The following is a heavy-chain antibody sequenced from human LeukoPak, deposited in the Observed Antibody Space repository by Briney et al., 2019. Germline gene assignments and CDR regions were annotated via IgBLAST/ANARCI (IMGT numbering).Heavy chain of an antibody. CDR3: ARWSAYSQVIDY. V-gene: IGHV3-33*01. CDR2: IGYDGSKI. CDR1: GFTFSRSG. Sequence: GGSLRLSCAASGFTFSRSGMHWVRQAPGKGLEWVTFIGYDGSKIYYADSVKGRFTISRENAENSLYLQMSSLRAEDTAVYYCARWSAYSQVIDYWGQGTLVTVSS. D-gene: IGHD5-18*01. J-gene: IGHJ4*02.